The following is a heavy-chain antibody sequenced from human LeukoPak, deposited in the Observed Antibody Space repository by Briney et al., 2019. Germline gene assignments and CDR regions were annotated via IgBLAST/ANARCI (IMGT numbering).Heavy chain of an antibody. CDR3: TTLNGYYYYMDV. Sequence: PGGSLRLSCAASGFTFSSAWMSWVRQAPGKGLEWVGRIKSKTDGGTTDYAAPVKGRFTISRDDSKNTLYLQMNSLKTEDTAVYYCTTLNGYYYYMDVWGKGTTVTISS. CDR2: IKSKTDGGTT. J-gene: IGHJ6*03. D-gene: IGHD2-8*01. CDR1: GFTFSSAW. V-gene: IGHV3-15*01.